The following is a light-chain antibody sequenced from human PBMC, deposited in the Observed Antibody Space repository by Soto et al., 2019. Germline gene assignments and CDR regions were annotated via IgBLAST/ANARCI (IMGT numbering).Light chain of an antibody. CDR2: ATS. CDR1: QSISSY. CDR3: LHHNSYPLT. Sequence: DFQLTPSPSSLSASVCERVTITCRASQSISSYLTWYQQKPGKAPKRLIYATSSLQSGVPSRFSGSGSGTDFTLTISSLQPEDFATYDCLHHNSYPLTFGRGTKV. J-gene: IGKJ4*01. V-gene: IGKV1-17*01.